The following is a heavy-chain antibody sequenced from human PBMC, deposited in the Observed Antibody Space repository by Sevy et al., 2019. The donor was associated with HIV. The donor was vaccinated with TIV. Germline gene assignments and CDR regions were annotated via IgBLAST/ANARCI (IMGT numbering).Heavy chain of an antibody. Sequence: GESLKISCKGSGFSFTSYWIGWVRQMPGEGLEWMGIIYPGDSDTRYSPSFHSKVTISADKSTSTAYRQWSSLKASDNAMYYCARQPTVVTNFDYWGQGTLVTVSS. V-gene: IGHV5-51*01. CDR2: IYPGDSDT. D-gene: IGHD4-17*01. CDR1: GFSFTSYW. CDR3: ARQPTVVTNFDY. J-gene: IGHJ4*02.